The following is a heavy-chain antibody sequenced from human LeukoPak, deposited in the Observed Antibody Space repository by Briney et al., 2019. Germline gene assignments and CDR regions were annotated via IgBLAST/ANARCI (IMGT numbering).Heavy chain of an antibody. D-gene: IGHD4-17*01. Sequence: ASVKVSCKASGYTFTSYGISWVRQAPGQGLEWMGWISAYNGNTNYAQKLQGRVTMTTDTSTSTAYMELRSLRSDDTAVYYCAVPSNGDPPYYYYGMDVWGQGTTVTVSS. CDR1: GYTFTSYG. CDR3: AVPSNGDPPYYYYGMDV. CDR2: ISAYNGNT. J-gene: IGHJ6*02. V-gene: IGHV1-18*01.